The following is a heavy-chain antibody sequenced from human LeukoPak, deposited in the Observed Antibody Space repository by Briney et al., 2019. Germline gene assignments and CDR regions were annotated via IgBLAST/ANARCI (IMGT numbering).Heavy chain of an antibody. CDR1: GFTFDDYG. Sequence: PGGSLRLSCAASGFTFDDYGMSWVRQAPGKGLEWVSGINWNGGSTVYADSVKGRFTTSRDNAKNSLYLQMNSLRAEDTALYYCARDRRGYSYGPFDYWGQGTLVTVSS. V-gene: IGHV3-20*04. D-gene: IGHD5-18*01. J-gene: IGHJ4*02. CDR3: ARDRRGYSYGPFDY. CDR2: INWNGGST.